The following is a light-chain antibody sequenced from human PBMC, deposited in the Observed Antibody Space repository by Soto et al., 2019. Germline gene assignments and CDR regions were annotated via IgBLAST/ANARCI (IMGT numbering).Light chain of an antibody. Sequence: QSVLTQPASVSGSPGQSITISCTGTSSDVGGHNYVSWYQHHPGKAPKLLIYEVRVRPSGVSIRFSGSKSANTASLTIAGLQAEDEADCYCSSYTTTSTLRVFGGGTQLTVL. V-gene: IGLV2-14*01. CDR2: EVR. CDR3: SSYTTTSTLRV. CDR1: SSDVGGHNY. J-gene: IGLJ3*02.